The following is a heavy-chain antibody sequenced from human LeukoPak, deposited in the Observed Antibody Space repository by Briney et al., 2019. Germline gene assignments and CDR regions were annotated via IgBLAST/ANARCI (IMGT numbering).Heavy chain of an antibody. J-gene: IGHJ6*02. D-gene: IGHD3-10*01. CDR1: GGSLSTSNW. V-gene: IGHV4-4*02. CDR2: MFHSGSS. Sequence: PSETLSLTCAVSGGSLSTSNWWSWVRQPPGKGLQWIGEMFHSGSSNYNPSLKSRVTISVDKSRNQFSLKLSSVTAADTAVYYCARDGSGSYYRGYYYYGMDVWGQGTTVTVSS. CDR3: ARDGSGSYYRGYYYYGMDV.